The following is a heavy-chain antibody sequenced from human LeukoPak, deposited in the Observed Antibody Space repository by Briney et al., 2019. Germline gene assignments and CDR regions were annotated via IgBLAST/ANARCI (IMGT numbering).Heavy chain of an antibody. Sequence: SGTLSLTCAVSGGSISSSNWWSWVRQPPEKGLEWIGSIYYTGGTNYSPSLKSRVTMSVDTSKNQFSLKLSSVTAADTAVYYCARHGGTRITLVEVYYFDYWGPGTLVTVSS. CDR1: GGSISSSNW. D-gene: IGHD4-11*01. V-gene: IGHV4-4*02. CDR3: ARHGGTRITLVEVYYFDY. CDR2: IYYTGGT. J-gene: IGHJ4*02.